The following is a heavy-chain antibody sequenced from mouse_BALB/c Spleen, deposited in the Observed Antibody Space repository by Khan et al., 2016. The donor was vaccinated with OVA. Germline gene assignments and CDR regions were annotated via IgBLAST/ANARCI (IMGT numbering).Heavy chain of an antibody. Sequence: EVELVESGGGLVQPGGSRKLSCAASGFTFRSYGMHWVRQAPEKGLEWVAYISGDNSTIYYTDTVKGRFTISRDNPKNTLSLQMTSLMSEDTAMYYCATSYYYGYYFDYWGPGTTLTVSS. CDR3: ATSYYYGYYFDY. CDR2: ISGDNSTI. CDR1: GFTFRSYG. J-gene: IGHJ2*01. V-gene: IGHV5-17*02. D-gene: IGHD1-1*01.